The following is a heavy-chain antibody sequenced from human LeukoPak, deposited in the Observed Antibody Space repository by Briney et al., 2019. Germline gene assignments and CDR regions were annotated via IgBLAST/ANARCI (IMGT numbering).Heavy chain of an antibody. CDR2: IYSSGST. CDR1: GGSISGYY. J-gene: IGHJ2*01. Sequence: PSETLSLTCSVSGGSISGYYWSWVRQPPGEGLECIGYIYSSGSTNYNPSLKSRLTISVDTSNNQFSLKLTSVTAADTAVYYCARGSKGSSWPGGYLDLWGRGALVTVSS. V-gene: IGHV4-59*01. D-gene: IGHD6-13*01. CDR3: ARGSKGSSWPGGYLDL.